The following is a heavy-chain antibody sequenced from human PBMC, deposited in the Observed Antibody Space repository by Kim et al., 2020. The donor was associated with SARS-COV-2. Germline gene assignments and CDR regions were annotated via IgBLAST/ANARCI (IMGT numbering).Heavy chain of an antibody. J-gene: IGHJ6*02. CDR1: GFTFSDYY. CDR2: ISSGGSTI. Sequence: GGSLRLSCAASGFTFSDYYMSWIRQAPGKGLEWVSYISSGGSTIYYADSVKGRFTISRDNAKNSLYLQMNSLRAEDTAVYYCARGQYGDYYYYYGMVVWGQGATVTVSS. V-gene: IGHV3-11*01. D-gene: IGHD2-21*02. CDR3: ARGQYGDYYYYYGMVV.